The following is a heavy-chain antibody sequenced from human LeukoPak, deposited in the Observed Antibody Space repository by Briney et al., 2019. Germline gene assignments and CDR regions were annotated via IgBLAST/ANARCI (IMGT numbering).Heavy chain of an antibody. V-gene: IGHV4-30-2*01. Sequence: PSQTLSLTCAVSGGSISSGGYSWSWIRQPPGKGLEWIGYIYHSGSTYYNPSLKSRVTISVDRSKNQFSLKLSSVTAADTAVYYCARGSRAFGVTDYWGQGTLVTVSS. CDR3: ARGSRAFGVTDY. CDR2: IYHSGST. CDR1: GGSISSGGYS. J-gene: IGHJ4*02. D-gene: IGHD3-10*01.